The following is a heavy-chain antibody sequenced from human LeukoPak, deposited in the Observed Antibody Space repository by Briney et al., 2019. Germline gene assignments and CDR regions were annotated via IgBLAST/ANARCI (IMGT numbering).Heavy chain of an antibody. Sequence: SGGSLRLSCAASGFTFSTYWMSWVRQAPGKGLEWVANIKQDGSHKNYVDSVRGRFTISRDNAKNSLYLQMNSLGAEDTAVYYCARLEHLDYWGQGTLVTVSS. CDR1: GFTFSTYW. J-gene: IGHJ4*02. CDR2: IKQDGSHK. D-gene: IGHD1/OR15-1a*01. CDR3: ARLEHLDY. V-gene: IGHV3-7*01.